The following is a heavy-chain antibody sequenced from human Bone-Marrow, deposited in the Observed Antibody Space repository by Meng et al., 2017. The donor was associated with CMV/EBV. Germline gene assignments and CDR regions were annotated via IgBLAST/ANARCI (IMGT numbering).Heavy chain of an antibody. V-gene: IGHV3-21*01. J-gene: IGHJ5*02. CDR3: ARGSGREWFDP. D-gene: IGHD1-26*01. Sequence: GESLKISCAGSIFPVSDNYMSWVRQAPGKGLEWVSSISSTSTYIYYTGSVKGRFTISRDNAKTSVYLQMNSLRAEDTAVFYCARGSGREWFDPWGQGTLVTVSS. CDR1: IFPVSDNY. CDR2: ISSTSTYI.